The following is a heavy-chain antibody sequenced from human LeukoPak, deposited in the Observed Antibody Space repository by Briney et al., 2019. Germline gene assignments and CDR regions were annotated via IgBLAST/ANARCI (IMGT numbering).Heavy chain of an antibody. CDR3: ARLYSSGWRYFDY. CDR1: GGSISSYS. Sequence: SETLSLTCTVSGGSISSYSRGWIRQPPGKGLEWIGYIYHTGSTNYNPSLRSRVTISLDTSKNHFSLKLNSVTAADTAVYYCARLYSSGWRYFDYWGQGTLVTVSS. J-gene: IGHJ4*02. CDR2: IYHTGST. V-gene: IGHV4-59*08. D-gene: IGHD6-19*01.